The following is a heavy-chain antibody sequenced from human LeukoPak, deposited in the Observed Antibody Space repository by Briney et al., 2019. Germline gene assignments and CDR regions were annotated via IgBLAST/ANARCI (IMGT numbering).Heavy chain of an antibody. CDR1: GGSFSGYY. CDR2: INHSGST. D-gene: IGHD6-19*01. J-gene: IGHJ4*02. Sequence: PSETLSLTCAVYGGSFSGYYWSWIRQPPGKGLERIGEINHSGSTNYNPSLKSRVTISVDTSKNQFSLKLSSVTAADTAVYYCASGYSSGHFDYWGQGTLVTVSS. CDR3: ASGYSSGHFDY. V-gene: IGHV4-34*01.